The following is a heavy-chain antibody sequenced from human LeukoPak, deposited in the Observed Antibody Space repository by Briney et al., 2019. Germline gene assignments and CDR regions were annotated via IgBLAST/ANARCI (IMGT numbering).Heavy chain of an antibody. Sequence: PGGSLRLSCAASGFTFSPVWMHWVRQAPGKGLEWVSAISGSGGSTYYADSVKGRFTISRDNSKNTLYLQMNSLRAEDTAVYYCAKDRAPRALPPFDYWGQGTLVTVSS. CDR2: ISGSGGST. D-gene: IGHD1-26*01. V-gene: IGHV3-23*01. CDR3: AKDRAPRALPPFDY. J-gene: IGHJ4*02. CDR1: GFTFSPVW.